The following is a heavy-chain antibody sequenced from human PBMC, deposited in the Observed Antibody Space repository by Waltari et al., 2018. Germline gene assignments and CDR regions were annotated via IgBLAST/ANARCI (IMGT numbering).Heavy chain of an antibody. J-gene: IGHJ4*01. Sequence: EVQLVESGGGLVKPGGSLRLSCAASGFTFSDYTLNWVRQTPGKGLEWISSISTNSDFIYYADSLQGRFTISRDNAKSSLHLEISSLRAEDTAIYYCARDSWDLQQPYDYWGRGTLVTVSS. CDR2: ISTNSDFI. CDR3: ARDSWDLQQPYDY. D-gene: IGHD1-1*01. V-gene: IGHV3-21*01. CDR1: GFTFSDYT.